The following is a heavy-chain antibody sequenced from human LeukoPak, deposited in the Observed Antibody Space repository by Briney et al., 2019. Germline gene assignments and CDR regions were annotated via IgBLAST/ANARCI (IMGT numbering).Heavy chain of an antibody. V-gene: IGHV3-23*01. CDR1: GFTFSTYA. CDR2: VSGTGGRT. CDR3: AKGGYSSGWFGQAY. D-gene: IGHD6-19*01. Sequence: GGSLRLSCAASGFTFSTYAMSWVRQAPGKGLEWVSVVSGTGGRTYYADSVKGRFTISRDNSKNTLYLQINSLRTEDTAMYYCAKGGYSSGWFGQAYWGQGTLVTVSS. J-gene: IGHJ4*02.